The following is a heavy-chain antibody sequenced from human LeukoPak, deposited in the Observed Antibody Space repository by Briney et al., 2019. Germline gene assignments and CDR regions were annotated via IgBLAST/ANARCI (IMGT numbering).Heavy chain of an antibody. Sequence: SETLSLTCTVSGGSISRSSYYWGWIRQPPGKGLEWIGSIYYSGSTYYNPSLKSRVTISVDTSKNQFSLKLSSVTAADTAVYYCASPLLGGAFDIWGQGTMVTVSS. CDR1: GGSISRSSYY. D-gene: IGHD3-16*01. V-gene: IGHV4-39*01. CDR3: ASPLLGGAFDI. CDR2: IYYSGST. J-gene: IGHJ3*02.